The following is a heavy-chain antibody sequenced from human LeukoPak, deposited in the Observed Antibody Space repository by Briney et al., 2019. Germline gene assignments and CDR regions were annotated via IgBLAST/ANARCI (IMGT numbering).Heavy chain of an antibody. Sequence: PSETLSLTGTVSGGSISSGGYYWSWIRQHPGKGLEWIGYIYYSGSTYYNPSLKSRVTISVDTSKNQFSLKLSSVTAADTAVYYCARDSASGSGTIDYWGQGTLVTVSS. CDR3: ARDSASGSGTIDY. CDR2: IYYSGST. CDR1: GGSISSGGYY. V-gene: IGHV4-31*03. J-gene: IGHJ4*02. D-gene: IGHD3-10*01.